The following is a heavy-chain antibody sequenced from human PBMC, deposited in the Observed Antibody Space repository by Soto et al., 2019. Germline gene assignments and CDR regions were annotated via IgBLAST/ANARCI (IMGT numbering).Heavy chain of an antibody. CDR2: ISYDGSNK. CDR3: ARIAARYEFDY. Sequence: GGSLRLSCAASGFTFSSYGMHWVRQAPGKGLEWVAVISYDGSNKYYADSVKGRFTISRDNSKNTLYLQMNSLRAEDTAVYYCARIAARYEFDYWGQGTLVTVSS. J-gene: IGHJ4*02. D-gene: IGHD6-6*01. CDR1: GFTFSSYG. V-gene: IGHV3-30*03.